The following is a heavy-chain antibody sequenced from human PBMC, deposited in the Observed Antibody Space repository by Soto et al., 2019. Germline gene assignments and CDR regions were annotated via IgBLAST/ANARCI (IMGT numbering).Heavy chain of an antibody. Sequence: SETLSLTCTVSGGSISSYYWSWIRQPPGKGLEWIGYIYYSGSTNYNPSLKSRVTISVDTSKNQFSLKLSSVTAADTAVYYCARFFLERNGGNWFDPWGQGTLVTVSS. CDR1: GGSISSYY. V-gene: IGHV4-59*08. J-gene: IGHJ5*02. D-gene: IGHD3-3*01. CDR2: IYYSGST. CDR3: ARFFLERNGGNWFDP.